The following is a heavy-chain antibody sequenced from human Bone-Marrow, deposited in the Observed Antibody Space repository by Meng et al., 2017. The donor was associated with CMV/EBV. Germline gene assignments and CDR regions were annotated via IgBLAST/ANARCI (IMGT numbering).Heavy chain of an antibody. CDR1: GFTFSSYS. V-gene: IGHV3-21*01. J-gene: IGHJ6*02. D-gene: IGHD6-13*01. CDR3: ARELSIWAAGYSMDV. CDR2: ISSSSSYI. Sequence: GGSLRPSCAASGFTFSSYSMNWVRQAPGKGLEWVSSISSSSSYIYYADAVKGRFTISRDNAKNSLYLQMNSLRAEETAVYYCARELSIWAAGYSMDVWGQGATVTVSS.